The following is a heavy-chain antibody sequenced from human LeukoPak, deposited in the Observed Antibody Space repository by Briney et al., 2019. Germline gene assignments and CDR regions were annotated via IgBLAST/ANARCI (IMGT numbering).Heavy chain of an antibody. J-gene: IGHJ4*02. CDR1: GFTFSSYW. V-gene: IGHV3-7*01. Sequence: PGGSLRLSCAAAGFTFSSYWMSWIRQAPGKGLEWVANIKQDGSEKYYVDSVKGRFTISRDNAKNSVYLQMNSLRAEDTGVYYCARYPRPSNYFDYWGRGTLATISS. D-gene: IGHD4-11*01. CDR3: ARYPRPSNYFDY. CDR2: IKQDGSEK.